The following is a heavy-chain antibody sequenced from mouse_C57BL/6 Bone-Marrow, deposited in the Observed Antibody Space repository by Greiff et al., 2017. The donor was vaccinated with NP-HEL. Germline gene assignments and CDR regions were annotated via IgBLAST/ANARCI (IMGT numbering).Heavy chain of an antibody. V-gene: IGHV5-9*01. J-gene: IGHJ2*01. D-gene: IGHD2-4*01. CDR3: ARPDYDGSFDY. CDR1: GFTFSSYT. Sequence: EVKLMESGGGLVKPGGSLKLSCAASGFTFSSYTMSWVRQTPEKRLEWVATISGGGGNTYYPDSVKGRFTISRDNAKNTLYLQMSSLRSEDTALYYCARPDYDGSFDYWGQGTTLTVSS. CDR2: ISGGGGNT.